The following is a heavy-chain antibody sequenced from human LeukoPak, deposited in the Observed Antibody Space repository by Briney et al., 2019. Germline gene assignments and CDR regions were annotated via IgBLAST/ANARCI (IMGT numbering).Heavy chain of an antibody. CDR1: GYTFTGYY. V-gene: IGHV1-2*06. D-gene: IGHD2-15*01. CDR3: AAPGYCSGGSCYPNWFDP. Sequence: GASVKVSCKASGYTFTGYYMHWVRQAPGQGLEWMGRINPNSGGTNYAQKFQGRVTMTRDTSISTAYMELSRLRSDDTAVYYCAAPGYCSGGSCYPNWFDPWGQGTPVTVSS. CDR2: INPNSGGT. J-gene: IGHJ5*02.